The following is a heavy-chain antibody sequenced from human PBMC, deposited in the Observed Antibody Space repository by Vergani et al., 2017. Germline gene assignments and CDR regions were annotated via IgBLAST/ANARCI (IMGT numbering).Heavy chain of an antibody. V-gene: IGHV3-11*01. CDR2: ISSSGSTI. D-gene: IGHD2-15*01. Sequence: QVQLVESGGGLVKPGGSLRLSCAASGFTFSDYYMSWIRQAPGKGLEWASYISSSGSTIYYADSVKGRFTISRDNAKNSLYLQMNSLRAEDTAVYYCARDLCSGGSCYVAREGFDYWGQGTLVTVSS. CDR3: ARDLCSGGSCYVAREGFDY. CDR1: GFTFSDYY. J-gene: IGHJ4*02.